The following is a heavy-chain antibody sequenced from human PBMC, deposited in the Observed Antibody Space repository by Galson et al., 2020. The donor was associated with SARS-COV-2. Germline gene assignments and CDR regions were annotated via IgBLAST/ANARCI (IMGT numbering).Heavy chain of an antibody. V-gene: IGHV3-30*04. CDR2: ISYDGSNK. Sequence: GGSLRPSCAASGFTFSSYAMHWVRQAPGKGLEWVAVISYDGSNKYYADSVKGRFTISRDNSKNTLYLQMNSLRAEDTAVYYCARARSGSYLSAFDIWGQGTMVTVSS. D-gene: IGHD1-26*01. CDR3: ARARSGSYLSAFDI. CDR1: GFTFSSYA. J-gene: IGHJ3*02.